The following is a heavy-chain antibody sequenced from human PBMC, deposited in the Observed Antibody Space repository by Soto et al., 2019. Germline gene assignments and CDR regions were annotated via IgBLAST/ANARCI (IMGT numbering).Heavy chain of an antibody. V-gene: IGHV1-3*01. CDR3: VRLIGNSWLDS. CDR2: INAGNGNT. CDR1: GYTFTSYA. J-gene: IGHJ5*01. Sequence: ASVKVSCKAFGYTFTSYAIHWVRQAPGQRLEWMGWINAGNGNTKYSQKFQGRVTISPDTSNNQLSLQLNSVTPDDTAVYYCVRLIGNSWLDSWGQGTLVTVSS. D-gene: IGHD2-8*01.